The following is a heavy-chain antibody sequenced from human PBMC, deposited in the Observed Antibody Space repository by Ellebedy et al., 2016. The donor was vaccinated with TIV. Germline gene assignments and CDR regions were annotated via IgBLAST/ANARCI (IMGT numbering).Heavy chain of an antibody. CDR3: AKAAAGIGNYYYYYYGMDV. Sequence: PGGSLRLSCAASGFTFSGYYMSWFRQAPGKGPEWVSYISYSGDLMYYADSVKGRFTTSRDNAENSLYLQMNSLRSEDTAVYYCAKAAAGIGNYYYYYYGMDVWGQGTTVTVSS. CDR2: ISYSGDLM. CDR1: GFTFSGYY. J-gene: IGHJ6*02. D-gene: IGHD6-13*01. V-gene: IGHV3-11*01.